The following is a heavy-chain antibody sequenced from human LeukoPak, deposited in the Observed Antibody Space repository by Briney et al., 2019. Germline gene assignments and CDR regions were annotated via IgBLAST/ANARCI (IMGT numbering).Heavy chain of an antibody. CDR2: INPNSGGT. CDR1: GYTFTGYY. CDR3: ATAAAGTGFDY. Sequence: ASVKVSCKASGYTFTGYYMHWVRQAPGQGLEWMGRINPNSGGTNYAQKFQGRVTMTGDTSISTAYMELSRLRSDDTAVYYCATAAAGTGFDYWGQGTLVTVSS. V-gene: IGHV1-2*06. D-gene: IGHD6-13*01. J-gene: IGHJ4*02.